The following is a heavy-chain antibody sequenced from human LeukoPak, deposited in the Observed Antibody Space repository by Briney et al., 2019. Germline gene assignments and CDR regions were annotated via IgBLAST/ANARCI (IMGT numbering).Heavy chain of an antibody. J-gene: IGHJ4*02. CDR1: GDSISSYY. Sequence: TSETLSLTCTVSGDSISSYYWSWIRQPPGKGLEWIGYIYYTGSTNYNPFLKSRVTISVDTSKNQFSLKLTSVTAADTAVYYCARVHVWGSSYYFDYWGQGTLVTVSS. CDR3: ARVHVWGSSYYFDY. CDR2: IYYTGST. D-gene: IGHD3-16*01. V-gene: IGHV4-59*08.